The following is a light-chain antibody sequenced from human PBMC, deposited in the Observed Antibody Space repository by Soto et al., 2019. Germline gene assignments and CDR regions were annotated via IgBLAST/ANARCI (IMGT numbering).Light chain of an antibody. V-gene: IGKV3-15*01. CDR2: GAS. CDR1: QTVGSS. Sequence: EIVMTQSPATLSVSPGAGATLSCRASQTVGSSLAWYQQKPGQAPTLLIYGASTRGTGVAAMFSGSGSGTELTLTISSLQSEDFAVYYCQEDSNWPVYTFGQGTKVEI. J-gene: IGKJ2*01. CDR3: QEDSNWPVYT.